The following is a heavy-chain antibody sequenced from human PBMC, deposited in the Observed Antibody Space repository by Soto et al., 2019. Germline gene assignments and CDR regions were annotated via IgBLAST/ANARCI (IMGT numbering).Heavy chain of an antibody. J-gene: IGHJ4*02. CDR2: FDPEDGET. CDR3: ATVVARGADPGY. CDR1: GYTLTELS. V-gene: IGHV1-24*01. D-gene: IGHD1-26*01. Sequence: ASVKVSCKVSGYTLTELSMHWVRQAPGKGLEWMGGFDPEDGETIYAQKFQGRVTMTEDTSTDTAYMELSSLRSEDTAVYYCATVVARGADPGYWGQGTLVTVSS.